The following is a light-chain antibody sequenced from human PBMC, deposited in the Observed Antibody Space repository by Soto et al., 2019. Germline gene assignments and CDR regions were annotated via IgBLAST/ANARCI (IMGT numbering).Light chain of an antibody. J-gene: IGKJ1*01. CDR1: QTITRC. CDR3: QHYKSYSWA. V-gene: IGKV1-5*01. CDR2: DAS. Sequence: IQVTRTPSTQTSSVGERVTITWLASQTITRCRAWYQQKPGKAPKLLIYDASTLESGVPSRFSGSRSGTDFRLTVTGLQLQVIATYDLQHYKSYSWALGRGTKVDIK.